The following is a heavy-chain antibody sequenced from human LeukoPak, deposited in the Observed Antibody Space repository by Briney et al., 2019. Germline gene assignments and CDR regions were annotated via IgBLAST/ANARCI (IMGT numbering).Heavy chain of an antibody. V-gene: IGHV3-33*01. Sequence: PGRSLRLSCAASGFTFSSYGMHWVRQAPGKGLEWVAVIWYDGSNKYYADSVKGRFTISRDNSKNTLYLQMNSLRAEDTAVYYCARGGAYGDYGIDYWGQGTLVTASS. CDR2: IWYDGSNK. CDR3: ARGGAYGDYGIDY. J-gene: IGHJ4*02. CDR1: GFTFSSYG. D-gene: IGHD4-17*01.